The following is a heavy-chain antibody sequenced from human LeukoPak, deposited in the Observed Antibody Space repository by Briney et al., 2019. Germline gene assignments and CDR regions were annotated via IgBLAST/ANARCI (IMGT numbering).Heavy chain of an antibody. CDR1: GGSFSGYY. V-gene: IGHV4-34*01. CDR2: INHSGST. D-gene: IGHD3-9*01. CDR3: SRGSDESKTGDS. Sequence: SETLSLTCAVYGGSFSGYYWSWIRQPPGKGLEWIGEINHSGSTNYNPSLKSRLSISVDTSKNQFYLKLTSVTAADTAVYYCSRGSDESKTGDSWGQGSLVTVSS. J-gene: IGHJ4*02.